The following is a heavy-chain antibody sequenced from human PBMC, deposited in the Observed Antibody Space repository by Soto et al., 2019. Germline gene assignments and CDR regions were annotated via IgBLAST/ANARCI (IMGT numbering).Heavy chain of an antibody. V-gene: IGHV3-21*01. CDR1: VFTFSSYS. CDR2: ISSISSYI. Sequence: GPLRLSCAASVFTFSSYSMNWVRQAPGKGLEWVSSISSISSYIYYADSVKGRFTISRDNAKNSLYLQMNSLRAEDTAVYYCARARSAGAYYGMDVWGQGTTVTVSS. J-gene: IGHJ6*02. D-gene: IGHD1-26*01. CDR3: ARARSAGAYYGMDV.